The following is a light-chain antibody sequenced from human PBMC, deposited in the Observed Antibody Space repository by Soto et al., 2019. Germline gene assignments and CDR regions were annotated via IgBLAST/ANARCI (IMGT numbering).Light chain of an antibody. CDR2: KAS. Sequence: DIQISQSPSTLSASVGGTVTIICRASQSISSWLAWYQQTPGIAPKLLIYKASTLQSGVPSRFSGSGYGTEFTLTISSLQPDDFATYYCQQYNSYSRTFGRGTKVDIK. CDR1: QSISSW. J-gene: IGKJ1*01. V-gene: IGKV1-5*03. CDR3: QQYNSYSRT.